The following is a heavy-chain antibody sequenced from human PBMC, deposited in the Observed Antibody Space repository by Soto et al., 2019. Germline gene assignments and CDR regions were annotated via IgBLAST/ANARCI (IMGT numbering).Heavy chain of an antibody. D-gene: IGHD3-10*01. J-gene: IGHJ3*02. Sequence: EVQLVESGGGLVEPGGSLRLSCAASGFTFSNAWMSWVRQAPGKGLEWVGRIKSKTDGGTTDYAAPVKGRFTISRDDSKNTLYLQMNSLKTEDTAVYYCTTRSGMVRGVIDAFDIWGQGTMVTVSS. V-gene: IGHV3-15*01. CDR2: IKSKTDGGTT. CDR3: TTRSGMVRGVIDAFDI. CDR1: GFTFSNAW.